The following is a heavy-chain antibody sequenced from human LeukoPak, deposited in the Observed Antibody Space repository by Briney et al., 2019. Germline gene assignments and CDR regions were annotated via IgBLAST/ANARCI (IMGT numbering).Heavy chain of an antibody. CDR3: ARGRGPYSSGEFDY. Sequence: GGSLRLSCAASGFTVSSNYMSWVRQAPGKGLEWVSVIYSGGSTYYADSVKGRFTISRDNSKNTLYLQMNSLRAEDTAVYYCARGRGPYSSGEFDYWGQGTLVTISS. V-gene: IGHV3-53*01. CDR2: IYSGGST. CDR1: GFTVSSNY. D-gene: IGHD6-19*01. J-gene: IGHJ4*02.